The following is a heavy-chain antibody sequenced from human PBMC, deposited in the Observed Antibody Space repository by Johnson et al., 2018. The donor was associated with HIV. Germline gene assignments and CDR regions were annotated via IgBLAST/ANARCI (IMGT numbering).Heavy chain of an antibody. CDR2: INWNGDRT. Sequence: MQLVESGGGLVQPGGSLRLSCAASGFTFSDHYMDWVRQAPGKGLEWVSGINWNGDRTGYADSVKGRFTISRDNAKNSLYLQMNSLRDEDTALYYCARDIIAVAGYDAFDIWGQGTMVTVSS. CDR3: ARDIIAVAGYDAFDI. D-gene: IGHD6-19*01. CDR1: GFTFSDHY. J-gene: IGHJ3*02. V-gene: IGHV3-20*04.